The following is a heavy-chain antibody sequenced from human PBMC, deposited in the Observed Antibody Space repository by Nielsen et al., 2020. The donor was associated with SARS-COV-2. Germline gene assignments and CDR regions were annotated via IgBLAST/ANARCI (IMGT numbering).Heavy chain of an antibody. CDR3: SSPTVAY. D-gene: IGHD4-23*01. Sequence: GGFLRLSCAVSGFTFSGSALHWVRQAPGKGLEWLGRIRSYANEYATAYAASVKGRFTISRDDSKNTAYLQMNSLKTEDTAVYYCSSPTVAYWGQGTLVTVSS. V-gene: IGHV3-73*01. CDR2: IRSYANEYAT. CDR1: GFTFSGSA. J-gene: IGHJ4*02.